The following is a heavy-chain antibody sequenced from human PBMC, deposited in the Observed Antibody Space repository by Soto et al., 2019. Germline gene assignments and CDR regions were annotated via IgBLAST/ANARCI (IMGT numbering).Heavy chain of an antibody. Sequence: SETLSLTCTVSGGSISSYYWSWIRQPPGKGLEWIGYIYYSGSTNYNPSLKSRVTISVDTSKNQFSLKLSFVTAADTAVYYCARQVQDDSGSYYFDYWGQGTLVTVSS. J-gene: IGHJ4*02. CDR2: IYYSGST. CDR1: GGSISSYY. D-gene: IGHD1-26*01. CDR3: ARQVQDDSGSYYFDY. V-gene: IGHV4-59*01.